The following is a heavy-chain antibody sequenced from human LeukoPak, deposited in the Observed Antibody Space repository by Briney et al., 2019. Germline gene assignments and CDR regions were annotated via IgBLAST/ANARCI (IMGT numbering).Heavy chain of an antibody. V-gene: IGHV3-21*05. CDR2: ISGGSDYI. CDR3: ARWGLGPSFDY. CDR1: GFTFSSYS. Sequence: GGCLRLSCAASGFTFSSYSMNWVRQAPGKGLEWVSHISGGSDYIFYTDSVKGRFTISRDNAKKSLYLQLNSLRVEDTAVYYCARWGLGPSFDYWGQGTRVTVSS. J-gene: IGHJ4*02. D-gene: IGHD1-26*01.